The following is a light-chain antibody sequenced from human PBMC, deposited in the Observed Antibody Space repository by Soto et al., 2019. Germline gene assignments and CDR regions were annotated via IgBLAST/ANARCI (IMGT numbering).Light chain of an antibody. CDR2: GAS. J-gene: IGKJ5*01. CDR1: QGIGNA. V-gene: IGKV3-15*01. CDR3: QQYNDWLWT. Sequence: MTQSPSSLAASVGDRVTIACRASQGIGNALGWYQQKPGQAPRLLIYGASTRPTGIPARFSGRGSGTEFTLTITSLQSEDFAVYYCQQYNDWLWTFGQGTRLEIK.